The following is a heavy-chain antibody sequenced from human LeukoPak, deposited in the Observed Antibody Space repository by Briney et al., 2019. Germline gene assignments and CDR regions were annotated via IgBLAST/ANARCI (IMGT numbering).Heavy chain of an antibody. CDR2: INHSGST. D-gene: IGHD2-8*01. Sequence: SETLSLTCAVYGGSFSGYYWSWIRQPPGKGLEWIGEINHSGSTNYNPSLKSRVTISVDTSKNQFSLKLSSVTAADTAVYYCASGYAHFDYWGQGTQVTVSS. CDR3: ASGYAHFDY. CDR1: GGSFSGYY. J-gene: IGHJ4*02. V-gene: IGHV4-34*01.